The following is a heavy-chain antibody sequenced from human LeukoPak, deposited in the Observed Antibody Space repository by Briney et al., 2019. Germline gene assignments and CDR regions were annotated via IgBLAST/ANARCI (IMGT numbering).Heavy chain of an antibody. J-gene: IGHJ4*02. D-gene: IGHD2-2*02. V-gene: IGHV3-15*01. CDR2: IKSKSERGTT. CDR1: GFTFSNGW. Sequence: GGSLRLSCAAPGFTFSNGWMSWVRQAPGKGREWVGRIKSKSERGTTDYAAPVKATFTIPRDGSPNTVYLHMNSLKTEYTAVYFCTSNLYCSTSSCYTLDNWGQGTLVAVSP. CDR3: TSNLYCSTSSCYTLDN.